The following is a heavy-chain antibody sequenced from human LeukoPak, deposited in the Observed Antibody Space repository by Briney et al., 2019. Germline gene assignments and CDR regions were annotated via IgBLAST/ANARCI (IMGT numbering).Heavy chain of an antibody. CDR2: INPNSGGT. D-gene: IGHD5-12*01. J-gene: IGHJ4*02. CDR1: GYTFTGYY. CDR3: ARDIVGDIVATITDY. Sequence: GASVKVSCKASGYTFTGYYMHWVRQAPGQGLEWMGWINPNSGGTNYAQKFQGRVTMTRDTSISTAYMELSRLRSDDTAVYYCARDIVGDIVATITDYWGQGTLVTVSS. V-gene: IGHV1-2*02.